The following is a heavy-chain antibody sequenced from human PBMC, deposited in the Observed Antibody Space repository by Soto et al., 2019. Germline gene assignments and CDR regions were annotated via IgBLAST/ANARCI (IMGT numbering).Heavy chain of an antibody. J-gene: IGHJ4*02. Sequence: GSLRLSCAASGFTFSSYAMSWVRQAPGKGLEWVSAISGSGGSTYYADSVKGRFTISRDNSKNTLYLQMNSLRAEDTAVYYCAKVWQLAREEYYFAYWGQGTLVTVSS. CDR2: ISGSGGST. V-gene: IGHV3-23*01. D-gene: IGHD6-6*01. CDR1: GFTFSSYA. CDR3: AKVWQLAREEYYFAY.